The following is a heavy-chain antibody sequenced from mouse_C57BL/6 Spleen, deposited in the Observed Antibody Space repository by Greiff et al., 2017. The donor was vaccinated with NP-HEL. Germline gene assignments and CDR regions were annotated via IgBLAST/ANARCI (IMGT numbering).Heavy chain of an antibody. J-gene: IGHJ4*01. CDR2: IDPSDSYT. Sequence: QVQLQQPGAELVMPGASVKLSCKASGYTFTSYWMPWVKQRPGQGLEWIGEIDPSDSYTNYNQKFKGKSTLTVDKSSSTAYMQLSSLTSEDSAVYYYARAGAYYSNYYAMDYWGQGTSVTVSS. D-gene: IGHD2-5*01. CDR1: GYTFTSYW. CDR3: ARAGAYYSNYYAMDY. V-gene: IGHV1-69*01.